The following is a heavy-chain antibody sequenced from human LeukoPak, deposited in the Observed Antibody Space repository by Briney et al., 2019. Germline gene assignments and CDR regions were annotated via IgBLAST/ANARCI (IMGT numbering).Heavy chain of an antibody. V-gene: IGHV3-64*01. CDR2: ITSNGDSK. CDR3: AREFCDTNNCYKAALAY. Sequence: GGSLRLSCAASGFSFSTYTMHWVRQAPGKGLEYVSAITSNGDSKYYASSVKGRFTISRDNYKNTLYLQMGSLTTEDVALYYCAREFCDTNNCYKAALAYWGQGTLVSVSS. CDR1: GFSFSTYT. J-gene: IGHJ4*02. D-gene: IGHD2-2*02.